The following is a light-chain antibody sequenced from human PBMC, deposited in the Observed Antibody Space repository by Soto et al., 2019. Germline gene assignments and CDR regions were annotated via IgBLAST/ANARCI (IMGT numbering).Light chain of an antibody. CDR2: SNN. J-gene: IGLJ2*01. Sequence: QSVLTHPPSASATPGQRVAISCSGSNYNIGRNVVNCDQQLRGTAPKLHISSNNQRTSGVPDRFSGYKSGTSASLAISELPYEDEAAYYCSSWDDSLHGVVFGGGTKLTVL. CDR1: NYNIGRNV. CDR3: SSWDDSLHGVV. V-gene: IGLV1-44*01.